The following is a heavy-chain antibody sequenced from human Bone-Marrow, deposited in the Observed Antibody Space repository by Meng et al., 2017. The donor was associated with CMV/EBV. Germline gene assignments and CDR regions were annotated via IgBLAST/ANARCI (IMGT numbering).Heavy chain of an antibody. CDR3: ATRDQWLFHFDY. Sequence: ASVKVSCKASGYTFTSYYMHWVRQAPGQGLEWMGIINPSGGSTSYAQKFQGRVTMTRDTSTSTVYMELSSLRSEDTAVYYCATRDQWLFHFDYWGRGTLVTVSS. CDR2: INPSGGST. D-gene: IGHD3-22*01. V-gene: IGHV1-46*01. CDR1: GYTFTSYY. J-gene: IGHJ4*02.